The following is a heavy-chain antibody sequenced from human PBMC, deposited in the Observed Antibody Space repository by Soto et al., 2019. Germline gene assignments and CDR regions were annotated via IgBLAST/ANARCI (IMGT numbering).Heavy chain of an antibody. J-gene: IGHJ3*02. CDR2: IYYSGST. Sequence: GPGLVKPSETLSLTCTVSGGSISSYYWSWIRQPPGKGLEWIGYIYYSGSTNYNPSLKSRVTISVDTSKNQFSLKLSSVTAADTAVYYCARGGYYDSSGYSLLDAFDIWGQGTMVTVSS. V-gene: IGHV4-59*01. CDR1: GGSISSYY. CDR3: ARGGYYDSSGYSLLDAFDI. D-gene: IGHD3-22*01.